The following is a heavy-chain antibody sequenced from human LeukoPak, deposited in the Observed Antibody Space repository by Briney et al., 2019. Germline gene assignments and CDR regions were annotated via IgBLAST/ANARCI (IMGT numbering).Heavy chain of an antibody. D-gene: IGHD3-9*01. Sequence: SETLSLTCAVYGGSFSGYYWSWIRQPPGKGLEWIGEINHSGSTNYNPSLKSRVTISVDTSKNQFSLKLSSVTAADTAVYYCARGTSYYDILTGYYIGYLDYWGQGTLVTVSS. CDR1: GGSFSGYY. V-gene: IGHV4-34*01. CDR2: INHSGST. CDR3: ARGTSYYDILTGYYIGYLDY. J-gene: IGHJ4*02.